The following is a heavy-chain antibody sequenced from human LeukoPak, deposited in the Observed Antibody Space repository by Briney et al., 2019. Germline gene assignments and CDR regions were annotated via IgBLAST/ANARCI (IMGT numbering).Heavy chain of an antibody. D-gene: IGHD1-26*01. Sequence: ASVKVSCKASGGTFSSYAISWVRQAPGQGLEWMGGIIPIFGTANYAQKFQGRVTITADESTSTAYMELSSLRSEDTAVYYCASRKYSGSYYGRRGLDYWGQGTLVTVSS. CDR2: IIPIFGTA. CDR1: GGTFSSYA. J-gene: IGHJ4*02. V-gene: IGHV1-69*13. CDR3: ASRKYSGSYYGRRGLDY.